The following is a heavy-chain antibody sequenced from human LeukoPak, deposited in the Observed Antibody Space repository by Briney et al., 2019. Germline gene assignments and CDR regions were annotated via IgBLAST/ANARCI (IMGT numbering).Heavy chain of an antibody. V-gene: IGHV4-59*01. D-gene: IGHD2/OR15-2a*01. J-gene: IGHJ3*02. CDR1: GGSMSSYY. CDR3: ARHFFVGAEDAFDI. Sequence: SETLSLTCSVSGGSMSSYYWSWIRQPPGKGLEWIGYIYYSGITNYNPSLKSRVTISVDTSKNQFSLNLSSVTAADTAVYYCARHFFVGAEDAFDIWGQGTMVTVSS. CDR2: IYYSGIT.